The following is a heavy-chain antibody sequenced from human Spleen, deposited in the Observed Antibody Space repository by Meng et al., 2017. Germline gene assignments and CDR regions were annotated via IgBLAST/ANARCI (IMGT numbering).Heavy chain of an antibody. V-gene: IGHV1-2*06. Sequence: ASVKVSCKASGYTFTGYYMHWVRQAPGQGLEWMGRINPNSGGTNYAQKFQGRVTMTRDTSISTAYMELSRLRSDDTAVYYCARSRRSSGYYYAWFDPWGQGTLVTVYS. CDR2: INPNSGGT. J-gene: IGHJ5*02. CDR3: ARSRRSSGYYYAWFDP. CDR1: GYTFTGYY. D-gene: IGHD3-22*01.